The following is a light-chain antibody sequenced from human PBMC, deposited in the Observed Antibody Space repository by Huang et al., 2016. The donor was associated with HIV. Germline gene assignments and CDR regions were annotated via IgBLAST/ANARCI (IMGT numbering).Light chain of an antibody. CDR2: GAS. Sequence: EIVLTQSPGTLSLSPGERATLSCRASQSVGIYLAWYQQKPGQAPRLLIYGASTRVTGSPDRFSGGRSGTDFTLSISRLEPEDFAVYYCQQYERPPDTFGPGTKVNIK. V-gene: IGKV3-20*01. CDR3: QQYERPPDT. J-gene: IGKJ3*01. CDR1: QSVGIY.